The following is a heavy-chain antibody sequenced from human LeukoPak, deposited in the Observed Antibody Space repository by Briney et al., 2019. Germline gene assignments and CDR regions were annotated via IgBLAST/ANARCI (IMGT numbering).Heavy chain of an antibody. Sequence: PGGSLRLSCAASRFTFSSYGMHWVRQTPGKGLEWVAFIRHDGSYQQYADSVKGRFTVSRDNSKDTVYLQMNRLRTEDTAVYCCAKNRDGSDYPRDFDYWGQGTLVTVSS. D-gene: IGHD3-22*01. CDR2: IRHDGSYQ. CDR1: RFTFSSYG. V-gene: IGHV3-30*02. CDR3: AKNRDGSDYPRDFDY. J-gene: IGHJ4*02.